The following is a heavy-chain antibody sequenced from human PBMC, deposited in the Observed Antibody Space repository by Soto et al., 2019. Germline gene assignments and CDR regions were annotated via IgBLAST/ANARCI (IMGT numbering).Heavy chain of an antibody. CDR2: INPNGGST. Sequence: QVQLVQSGAEVKKPGASVKVSCKASGYTFINYYIHWVRQAPGQGLEWMGVINPNGGSTVYAHKFQGRVTLTRDTATSTVYVELSSLRSDATAVYFCVRATAARQRDYSYHYYLHIWGKGTTVTVSS. CDR1: GYTFINYY. J-gene: IGHJ6*03. D-gene: IGHD6-6*01. CDR3: VRATAARQRDYSYHYYLHI. V-gene: IGHV1-46*03.